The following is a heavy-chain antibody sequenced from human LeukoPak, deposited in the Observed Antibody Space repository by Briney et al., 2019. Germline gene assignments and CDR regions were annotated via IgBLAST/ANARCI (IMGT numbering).Heavy chain of an antibody. V-gene: IGHV1-69*13. CDR3: ARDTGRFLEWLWRDYYGMDV. CDR2: IIPIFGTA. CDR1: GGTFSSYA. J-gene: IGHJ6*02. D-gene: IGHD3-3*01. Sequence: SVKVSCKASGGTFSSYAISWVRQAPGQGLEWMGGIIPIFGTANYAQKFQGRVTITADESTSTAYMELRSLRSDDTAVYYCARDTGRFLEWLWRDYYGMDVWGQGTTVTVSS.